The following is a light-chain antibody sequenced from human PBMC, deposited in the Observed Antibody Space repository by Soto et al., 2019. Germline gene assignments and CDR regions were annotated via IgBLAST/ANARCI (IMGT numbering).Light chain of an antibody. Sequence: EIVLTQSPGTLSLSPGERATLSFRASQTVTRSYLAWYQHKPGQAPRLLISGISRRAPGIPDRFSGDGSGTDFTLTISRLEPEDYAVYYCQQRTSWPPWTFGQGTKVDIK. V-gene: IGKV3D-20*02. CDR3: QQRTSWPPWT. CDR1: QTVTRSY. J-gene: IGKJ1*01. CDR2: GIS.